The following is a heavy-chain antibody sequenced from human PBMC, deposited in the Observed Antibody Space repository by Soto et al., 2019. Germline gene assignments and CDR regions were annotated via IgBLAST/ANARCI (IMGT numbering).Heavy chain of an antibody. Sequence: QVQLVQSGSEEKKPGASVKDSCKASGYTFTSYAMHWVRQAPGQSLEWMGWINPGNGNTKYSQKFQGRITITRDTSASTAYMELNSLRSEDTAVYYCARDVAALDYWGQGTLVTVSS. J-gene: IGHJ4*02. V-gene: IGHV1-3*05. CDR3: ARDVAALDY. D-gene: IGHD2-15*01. CDR2: INPGNGNT. CDR1: GYTFTSYA.